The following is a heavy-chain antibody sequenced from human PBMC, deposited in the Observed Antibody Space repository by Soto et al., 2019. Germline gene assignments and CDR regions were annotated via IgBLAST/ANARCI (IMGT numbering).Heavy chain of an antibody. CDR3: ARDSSGWYHTGFDP. V-gene: IGHV1-18*01. D-gene: IGHD6-19*01. J-gene: IGHJ5*02. CDR1: GYTFTSYA. CDR2: ISAYNGNT. Sequence: ASVKVSCKASGYTFTSYAISWVRQAPGQGLEWMGWISAYNGNTNYAQKLQGRVTMTTDTSTSTAYMELRSLRSDDTAVYYCARDSSGWYHTGFDPWGQGTLVTVSS.